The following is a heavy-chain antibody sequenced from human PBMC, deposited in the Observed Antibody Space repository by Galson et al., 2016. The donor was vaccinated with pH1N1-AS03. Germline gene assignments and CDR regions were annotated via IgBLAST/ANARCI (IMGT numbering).Heavy chain of an antibody. D-gene: IGHD1-1*01. Sequence: SLRLSCAASGFSFSNYPMHWDRQAPGKGLEWVAVSWKDGRSEDYADSVKGRFTISRDNSKNTLFLQMNSLRADDMAVYYCAKGSGDWGPGTLVAVSP. CDR1: GFSFSNYP. V-gene: IGHV3-33*06. CDR3: AKGSGD. CDR2: SWKDGRSE. J-gene: IGHJ4*02.